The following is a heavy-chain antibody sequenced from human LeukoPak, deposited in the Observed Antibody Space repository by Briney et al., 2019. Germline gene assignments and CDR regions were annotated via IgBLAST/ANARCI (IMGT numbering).Heavy chain of an antibody. J-gene: IGHJ6*03. CDR2: MNPNSGNT. CDR3: ARSRKSSGWAYYYYYMDV. V-gene: IGHV1-8*01. Sequence: ASVKVSCKASGYTFTSYDINWVRQATGQGLEWMGWMNPNSGNTGYAQKFQGRVTMTRNTSISTAYMELSSLRSEDTAVYYCARSRKSSGWAYYYYYMDVWGKGTTVTISS. D-gene: IGHD6-19*01. CDR1: GYTFTSYD.